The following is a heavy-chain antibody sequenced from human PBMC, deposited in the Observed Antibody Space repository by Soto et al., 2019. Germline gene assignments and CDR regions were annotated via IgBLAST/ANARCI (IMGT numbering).Heavy chain of an antibody. D-gene: IGHD6-6*01. CDR3: ARLPARLDYYYGMDV. Sequence: ASVKVSCKASGGTFSSYAISWVRQAPGQGLEWMGGIIPIFDTANYAQKFQGRVTITADESTSTAYMELSSLRSEDTAVYYCARLPARLDYYYGMDVWGQGTTVTVSS. CDR2: IIPIFDTA. V-gene: IGHV1-69*13. J-gene: IGHJ6*02. CDR1: GGTFSSYA.